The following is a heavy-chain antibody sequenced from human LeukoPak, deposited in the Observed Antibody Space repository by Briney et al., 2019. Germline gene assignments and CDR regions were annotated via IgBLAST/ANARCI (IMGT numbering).Heavy chain of an antibody. D-gene: IGHD2-21*02. J-gene: IGHJ5*02. V-gene: IGHV4-59*12. CDR2: IYYSGST. CDR1: GGSISSYY. Sequence: PSETLSLTCTVSGGSISSYYWSWIRQPPGKGLEWIGSIYYSGSTYYNPSLKSRVTISVDTSKNQFSLKLSSVTAADTAVYYCARKAYCGGDCYFNWFDPWGQGTLVTVSS. CDR3: ARKAYCGGDCYFNWFDP.